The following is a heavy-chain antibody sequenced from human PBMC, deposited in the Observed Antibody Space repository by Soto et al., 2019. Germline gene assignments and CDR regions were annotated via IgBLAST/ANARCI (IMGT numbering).Heavy chain of an antibody. D-gene: IGHD3-10*01. V-gene: IGHV3-23*01. CDR3: AKDGNSGDGDYYQYYMDL. Sequence: EVQLLQSGGGLLQPGGSLRLSCVASGVTFRSSAMSWVRQAPGKGLEWVSSISGSGGSIYYADSEKGRFIISRDNSKNTLDLQMNSRRADDTAVYYCAKDGNSGDGDYYQYYMDLWGKGTTVTVSS. CDR2: ISGSGGSI. J-gene: IGHJ6*03. CDR1: GVTFRSSA.